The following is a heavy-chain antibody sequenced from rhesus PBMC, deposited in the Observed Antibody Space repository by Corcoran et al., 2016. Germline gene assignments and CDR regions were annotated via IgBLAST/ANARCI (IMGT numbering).Heavy chain of an antibody. J-gene: IGHJ4*01. D-gene: IGHD4-23*01. CDR3: ARAREYSNQPIVDY. Sequence: QVTLKESGPALVNPTPTLTLTCTFSGFSISTTGTGVGWIRQPPGKALEWLASIYWNDSKYYSTSLKSRLTISKDTSKNQVVLTMTNMDPVDTATYYGARAREYSNQPIVDYWGQVVLVTVSS. CDR1: GFSISTTGTG. V-gene: IGHV2-95*01. CDR2: IYWNDSK.